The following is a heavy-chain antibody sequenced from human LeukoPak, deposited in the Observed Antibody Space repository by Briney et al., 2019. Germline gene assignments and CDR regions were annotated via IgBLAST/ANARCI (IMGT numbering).Heavy chain of an antibody. CDR3: ARDSGDYSFFDY. CDR1: GGSFSGYY. CDR2: INHSGST. D-gene: IGHD2-21*02. Sequence: PSETLSLTCAVYGGSFSGYYWSWIRQPPGKGLEWIGEINHSGSTNYNPSLKSRVTISVDTSKNQFSLKLSSVTAADTAVYYCARDSGDYSFFDYWGQGTLVTVSS. J-gene: IGHJ4*02. V-gene: IGHV4-34*01.